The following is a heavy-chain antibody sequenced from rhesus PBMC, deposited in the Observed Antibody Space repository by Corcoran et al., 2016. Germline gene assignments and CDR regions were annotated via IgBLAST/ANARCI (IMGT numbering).Heavy chain of an antibody. D-gene: IGHD6-37*01. Sequence: QVQLVQSGAEVKQPGASVKVSCKASGYTFTSYGMNWVRQAHGQRLEWMGWNNTAPGNPTYAQGFKDRFTFSMDTSISTAYLQSSSLKAEDTAVYYCARKGYSGGWKIDYWGQGVLVTVSS. J-gene: IGHJ4*01. CDR3: ARKGYSGGWKIDY. V-gene: IGHV7-114*01. CDR2: NNTAPGNP. CDR1: GYTFTSYG.